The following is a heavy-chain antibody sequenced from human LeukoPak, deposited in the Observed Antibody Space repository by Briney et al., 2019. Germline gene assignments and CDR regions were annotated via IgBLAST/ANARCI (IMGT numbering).Heavy chain of an antibody. D-gene: IGHD2-8*01. Sequence: PGGSLRLSCAASGFTFSSHSMNWVRQAPGKGLEWVSSISSSSSYIYYADSVKGRFTISRDNAKNSLYLQMNSLRAEDRAVYYCARRDIVLMVYPDYWGQGTLVTVSS. CDR1: GFTFSSHS. V-gene: IGHV3-21*01. CDR3: ARRDIVLMVYPDY. J-gene: IGHJ4*02. CDR2: ISSSSSYI.